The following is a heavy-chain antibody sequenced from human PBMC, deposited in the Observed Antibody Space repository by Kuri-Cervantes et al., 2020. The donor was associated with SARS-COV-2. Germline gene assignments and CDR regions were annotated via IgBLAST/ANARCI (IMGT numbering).Heavy chain of an antibody. CDR3: ARTGVRFLEWLSKDADAFDI. CDR2: ISAYNGNT. Sequence: ASVKVSCKASGYTFTSYGISWVRQAPGQGLEWVGWISAYNGNTNYAQKLQGRVTMTTDTSTSTAYMELRSLRSDDTAVYYCARTGVRFLEWLSKDADAFDIWGQGTMVTVSS. V-gene: IGHV1-18*01. CDR1: GYTFTSYG. J-gene: IGHJ3*02. D-gene: IGHD3-3*01.